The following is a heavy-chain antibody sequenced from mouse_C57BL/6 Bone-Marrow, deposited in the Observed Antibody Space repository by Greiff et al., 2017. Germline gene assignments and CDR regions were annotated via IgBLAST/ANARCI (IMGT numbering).Heavy chain of an antibody. D-gene: IGHD1-1*01. J-gene: IGHJ3*01. CDR3: ARENYYGSSCWFAY. CDR2: IDPSDSYT. V-gene: IGHV1-50*01. CDR1: GYTFTSYW. Sequence: QVQLQQPGAELVKPGASVKLSCKASGYTFTSYWMQWVKQRPGQGLEWIGEIDPSDSYTNYNQKFKGKATLTVDTSSSTASMQLSSLTSEDSAVYYCARENYYGSSCWFAYWGQGTLVTVSA.